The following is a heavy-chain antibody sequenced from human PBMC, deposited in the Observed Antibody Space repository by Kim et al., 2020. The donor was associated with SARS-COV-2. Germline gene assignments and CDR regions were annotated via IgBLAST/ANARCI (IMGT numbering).Heavy chain of an antibody. CDR3: AKNYYGSGSYYSTAFDY. Sequence: AKGRFTISRGNSKNTLYLQMNSLRAEDTAVYYCAKNYYGSGSYYSTAFDYWGQGTLVTVSS. J-gene: IGHJ4*02. D-gene: IGHD3-10*01. V-gene: IGHV3-30*02.